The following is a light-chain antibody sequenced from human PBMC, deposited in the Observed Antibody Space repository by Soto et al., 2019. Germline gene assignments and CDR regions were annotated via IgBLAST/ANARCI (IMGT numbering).Light chain of an antibody. Sequence: EIVLTQSPATLSLSPGERATLSCRASQSVSKLLTWYQQKPGQPPSLLMYDVSTRAAGIPARFSGSGSGTDFTLTISSLEPEDFAVYFCQQCTYGPPCTLGQGTKLDIK. CDR3: QQCTYGPPCT. CDR1: QSVSKL. J-gene: IGKJ2*02. V-gene: IGKV3-11*01. CDR2: DVS.